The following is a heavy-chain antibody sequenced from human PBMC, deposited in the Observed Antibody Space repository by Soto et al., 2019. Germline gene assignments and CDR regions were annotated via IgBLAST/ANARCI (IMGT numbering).Heavy chain of an antibody. D-gene: IGHD6-13*01. CDR3: AKDRVAAAGTEGAFDI. Sequence: GGSLRLSCAASGFTFSSYAMSWVRQAPGKGLEWVSAISGSGGSTYYADSVKGRFTISRDNSKNTLYLQMNSLRAEDTAVYYCAKDRVAAAGTEGAFDIWGQGTMVTVSS. CDR2: ISGSGGST. CDR1: GFTFSSYA. V-gene: IGHV3-23*01. J-gene: IGHJ3*02.